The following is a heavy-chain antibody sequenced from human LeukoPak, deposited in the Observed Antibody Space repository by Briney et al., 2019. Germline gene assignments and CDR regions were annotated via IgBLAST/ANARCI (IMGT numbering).Heavy chain of an antibody. J-gene: IGHJ4*02. Sequence: SETLSLTCAVYGGSFSGYYWSWIRQPPGKGLEWIGEINHSGSTNYNPSLKSRVTISVDTSKNQFSLKLSSVTAADTAVYYCATRSGSYYNPFDYWGQGTLVTVSS. CDR1: GGSFSGYY. D-gene: IGHD3-10*01. CDR2: INHSGST. V-gene: IGHV4-34*01. CDR3: ATRSGSYYNPFDY.